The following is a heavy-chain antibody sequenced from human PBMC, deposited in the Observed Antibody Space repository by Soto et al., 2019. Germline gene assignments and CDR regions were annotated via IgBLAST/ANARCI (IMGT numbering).Heavy chain of an antibody. CDR3: SRXSWYCTHGVCQNLDFDY. V-gene: IGHV1-18*01. J-gene: IGHJ4*02. Sequence: ASVKVSCKASGYTFTSYGISVVRQAPVRVLEWMVWISAYNFNTNYSQKLQGRFTITTYACTVTAYIELMILGSGDTGVYYCSRXSWYCTHGVCQNLDFDYWGQGTLVTVSS. CDR1: GYTFTSYG. D-gene: IGHD2-8*01. CDR2: ISAYNFNT.